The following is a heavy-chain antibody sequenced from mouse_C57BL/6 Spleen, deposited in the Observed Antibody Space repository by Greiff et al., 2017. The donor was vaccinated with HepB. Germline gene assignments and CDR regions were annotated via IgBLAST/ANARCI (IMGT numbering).Heavy chain of an antibody. V-gene: IGHV1-55*01. CDR2: IYPGSGST. Sequence: VQLQQPGAELVKPGASVKMSCKASGYTFTSYWITWVKQRPGQGLEWIGDIYPGSGSTNYNEKFKSKATLTVDTSSSTAYMQLSSLTSEDSAVYYCARDDDGPYYAMDYWGQGTSVTVSS. CDR3: ARDDDGPYYAMDY. CDR1: GYTFTSYW. D-gene: IGHD1-2*01. J-gene: IGHJ4*01.